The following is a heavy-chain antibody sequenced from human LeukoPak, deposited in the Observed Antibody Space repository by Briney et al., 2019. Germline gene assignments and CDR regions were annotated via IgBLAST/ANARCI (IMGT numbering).Heavy chain of an antibody. CDR2: INHSGST. J-gene: IGHJ2*01. CDR3: ASFREYYGGNFTSWWYFDL. V-gene: IGHV4-34*01. Sequence: SETLSLTCAVYGGSFSGYYWSWIRQPPGKGLEWIGEINHSGSTNYNPSLKSRVTISVDTSKNQFSLKLSSVTAADTAVYYCASFREYYGGNFTSWWYFDLWGRGTLVTVSS. D-gene: IGHD4-23*01. CDR1: GGSFSGYY.